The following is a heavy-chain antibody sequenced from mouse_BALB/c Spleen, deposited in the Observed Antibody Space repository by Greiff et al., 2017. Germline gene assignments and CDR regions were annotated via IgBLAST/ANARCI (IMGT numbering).Heavy chain of an antibody. J-gene: IGHJ4*01. Sequence: EVKLVESGGGLVQPGGSMKLSCVASGFTFSSYWMSWVRQSPEKGLEWVAEIRLKSDNYATHYAESVKGKFTISRDDSKSRLYLQMNSLRAEDTGIYYCTRDYDGAMDYWGQGTSVTVSS. V-gene: IGHV6-6*02. D-gene: IGHD2-4*01. CDR1: GFTFSSYW. CDR2: IRLKSDNYAT. CDR3: TRDYDGAMDY.